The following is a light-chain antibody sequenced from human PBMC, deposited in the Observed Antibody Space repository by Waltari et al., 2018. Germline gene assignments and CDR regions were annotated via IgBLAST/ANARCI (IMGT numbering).Light chain of an antibody. CDR2: KDS. J-gene: IGLJ2*01. CDR1: VLAKSY. V-gene: IGLV3-27*01. CDR3: YSVDDNKRV. Sequence: SYELTQPSSVSVSPGQTARTTCSGDVLAKSYTRWFQQKPGQAPVLVIYKDSERPSGIPERFSGSSSGTTVTLTISGAQVEDEADYYCYSVDDNKRVFGGGTKLTVL.